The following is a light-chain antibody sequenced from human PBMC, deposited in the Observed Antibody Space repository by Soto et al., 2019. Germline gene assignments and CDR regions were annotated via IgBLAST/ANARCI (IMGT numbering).Light chain of an antibody. Sequence: QSVLTQPPSVSEAPGQRVTISCTGTSSDIGAGYDVHWYQQLPGAAPKLLIYSNAIRPSGAPDRFSASKSGTSASLAITGLRAEDEADYYCQSYDSSLTTYVFGTGTKLTVL. CDR3: QSYDSSLTTYV. CDR2: SNA. CDR1: SSDIGAGYD. V-gene: IGLV1-40*01. J-gene: IGLJ1*01.